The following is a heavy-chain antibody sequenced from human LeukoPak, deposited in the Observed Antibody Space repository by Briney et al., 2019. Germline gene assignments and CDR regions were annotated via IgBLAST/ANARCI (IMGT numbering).Heavy chain of an antibody. CDR3: ARVRKEDYYDSSGYSFHFDY. J-gene: IGHJ4*02. V-gene: IGHV1-69*13. Sequence: ASVKVSCKASGGTFSSYAISRVRQAPGQGLEWMGGIIPIFGTANYAQKFQGRVTITADESTSTAYMELSSLRSEDTAVYYCARVRKEDYYDSSGYSFHFDYWGQGTLVTVSS. D-gene: IGHD3-22*01. CDR2: IIPIFGTA. CDR1: GGTFSSYA.